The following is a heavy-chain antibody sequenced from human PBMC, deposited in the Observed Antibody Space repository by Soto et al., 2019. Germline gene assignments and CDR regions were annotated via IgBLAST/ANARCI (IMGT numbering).Heavy chain of an antibody. Sequence: QVQLVQSGAEVKKPGASVQVSCKASGYTFTSYGISWVRQAPGQGLEWMGWISAYNGNTNYAHNLQGRVTMTTDTSTSTAYMELRSLRSDDTAFYYCARDLGYSSTFGIFDHWGQGTLVTVSS. CDR2: ISAYNGNT. D-gene: IGHD6-13*01. J-gene: IGHJ4*02. V-gene: IGHV1-18*01. CDR3: ARDLGYSSTFGIFDH. CDR1: GYTFTSYG.